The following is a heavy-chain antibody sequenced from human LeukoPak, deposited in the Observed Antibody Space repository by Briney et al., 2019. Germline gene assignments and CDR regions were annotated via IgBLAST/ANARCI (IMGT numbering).Heavy chain of an antibody. J-gene: IGHJ4*02. Sequence: PSETLSLTCAVYGGSFSGYYWSWIRQPPGKGLEWIGYIYYSGSTNYNPSLKSRVTISVDTSKNQFSLKLSSVTAADTAVYYCAKSRSGFDWLPDGLDYWGQGTLVTVSS. D-gene: IGHD3-9*01. CDR1: GGSFSGYY. CDR3: AKSRSGFDWLPDGLDY. V-gene: IGHV4-59*01. CDR2: IYYSGST.